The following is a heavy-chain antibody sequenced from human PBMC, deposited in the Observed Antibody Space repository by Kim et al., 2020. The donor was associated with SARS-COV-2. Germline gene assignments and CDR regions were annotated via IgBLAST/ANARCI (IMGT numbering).Heavy chain of an antibody. CDR3: ARRFCSGGSCYYDY. V-gene: IGHV4-39*01. D-gene: IGHD2-8*02. CDR2: IYYSGIT. Sequence: SETLSLTCTVSGGSISSGSCYWAWIRQPPGKGLEWIGSIYYSGITYYNPSLKSRVTISVDTSKNQFSLKLTSVTATDKSVYYCARRFCSGGSCYYDYWG. J-gene: IGHJ4*03. CDR1: GGSISSGSCY.